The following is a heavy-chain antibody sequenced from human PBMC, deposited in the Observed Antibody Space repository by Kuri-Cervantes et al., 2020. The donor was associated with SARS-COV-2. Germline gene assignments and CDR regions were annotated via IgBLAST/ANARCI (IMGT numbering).Heavy chain of an antibody. CDR3: ARVKYYDFWSGYSDEGAFDY. CDR2: INPSGGST. CDR1: GYTFSEYY. D-gene: IGHD3-3*01. J-gene: IGHJ4*02. Sequence: ASVKVSCKASGYTFSEYYIHWVRQAPGQGLEWMGIINPSGGSTSYAQKFQGRVTMTGDTSTSTVYMELSSLRSEDTAVYYCARVKYYDFWSGYSDEGAFDYWGQGTLVTVSS. V-gene: IGHV1-46*01.